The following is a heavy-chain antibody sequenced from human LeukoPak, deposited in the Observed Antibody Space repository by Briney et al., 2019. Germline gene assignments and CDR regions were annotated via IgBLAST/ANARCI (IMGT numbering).Heavy chain of an antibody. CDR2: IYSSGST. CDR1: GGSISSYY. D-gene: IGHD3-22*01. Sequence: SETLSLTCTVSGGSISSYYWTWIRQPAGKGLEWIGRIYSSGSTYYNPSLKSRVTMSVDTSKNQFSLNLSSVTAADTAVYYFARDAYYYDSGGYCQLDYWGQGTLVTVSS. V-gene: IGHV4-4*07. J-gene: IGHJ4*02. CDR3: ARDAYYYDSGGYCQLDY.